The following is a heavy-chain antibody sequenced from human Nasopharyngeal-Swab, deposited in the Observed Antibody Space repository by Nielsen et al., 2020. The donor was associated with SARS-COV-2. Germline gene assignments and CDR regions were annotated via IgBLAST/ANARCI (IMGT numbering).Heavy chain of an antibody. Sequence: GGSLRLSCVTSGFTFSPYTMTWVRQAPGKGLQWISYITSGNSVQYADSVRGRFTISRDNAKNSLYLQMNSLTAEDTAVYYCARERGGGYGDYWGQGTLVTVSS. CDR2: ITSGNSV. D-gene: IGHD5-12*01. CDR1: GFTFSPYT. V-gene: IGHV3-48*04. J-gene: IGHJ4*02. CDR3: ARERGGGYGDY.